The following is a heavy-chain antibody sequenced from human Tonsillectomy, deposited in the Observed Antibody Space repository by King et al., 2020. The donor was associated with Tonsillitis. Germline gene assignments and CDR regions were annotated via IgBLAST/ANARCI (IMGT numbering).Heavy chain of an antibody. D-gene: IGHD3/OR15-3a*01. J-gene: IGHJ5*02. Sequence: LQLQESGPGLVKPSETLSLTCTVSGYSISSGYYWGWIRQPPGKGLEWIGSIYHSGSTYYNPSLKSRVTIAVDTSNNQFSLKLSSVTAADTAEYYCARGETVGPYDHWGQGTLVTVSS. V-gene: IGHV4-38-2*02. CDR3: ARGETVGPYDH. CDR2: IYHSGST. CDR1: GYSISSGYY.